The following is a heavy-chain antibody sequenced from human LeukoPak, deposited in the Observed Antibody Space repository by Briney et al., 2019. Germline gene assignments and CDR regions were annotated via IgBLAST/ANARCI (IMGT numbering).Heavy chain of an antibody. CDR3: ARDRNIVVVTASKSFDY. J-gene: IGHJ4*02. Sequence: SETLSLTCTVSGDSFSSVDYYWGWIRQPPGKGLEWIGNIYYSGSTYYNPSLKSRVTISLDTSKNQFSLKLSSVTAADTAVYYCARDRNIVVVTASKSFDYWGQGTLVTVSS. V-gene: IGHV4-39*07. CDR1: GDSFSSVDYY. D-gene: IGHD2-21*02. CDR2: IYYSGST.